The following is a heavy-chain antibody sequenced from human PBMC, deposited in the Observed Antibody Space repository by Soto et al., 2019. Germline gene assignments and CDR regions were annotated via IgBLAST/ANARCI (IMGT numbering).Heavy chain of an antibody. D-gene: IGHD3-3*01. J-gene: IGHJ6*03. CDR1: GGSISSYY. CDR3: ARVLRFLEWSYYYYMDV. CDR2: IYYSGST. Sequence: PSETLSLTCTVSGGSISSYYLSWIRQPPGKGLEWIGYIYYSGSTNYNPSLKSRVTISVDTSKNQFSLKLSSVTAADTAVYYCARVLRFLEWSYYYYMDVWGKGTTVTVSS. V-gene: IGHV4-59*01.